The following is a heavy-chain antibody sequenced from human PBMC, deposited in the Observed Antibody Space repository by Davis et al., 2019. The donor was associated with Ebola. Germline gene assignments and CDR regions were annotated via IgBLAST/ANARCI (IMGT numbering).Heavy chain of an antibody. CDR3: ARGWLASGFDS. CDR2: TYYNSKWYN. Sequence: HSQTLSLTCAISGDSVSSGGWNWIRQSPSRGLEWLGRTYYNSKWYNDYAVSVKGRIIINPDTSKNQFSLQLNSVTPEDTAVYYCARGWLASGFDSWGQGTLVTVSS. J-gene: IGHJ4*02. D-gene: IGHD6-19*01. V-gene: IGHV6-1*01. CDR1: GDSVSSGG.